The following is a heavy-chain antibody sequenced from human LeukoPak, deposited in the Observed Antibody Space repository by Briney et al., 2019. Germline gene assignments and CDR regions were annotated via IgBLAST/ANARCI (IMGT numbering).Heavy chain of an antibody. CDR3: ARDAGDIVVVPAAQYNWFDP. J-gene: IGHJ5*02. CDR2: ISYDGSNK. Sequence: GGSLRLSCAASGFTFSSYAMHWVRQAPGKGLEWVAVISYDGSNKYYADSAKGRFTISRDNSKNTLYLQMNSLRAEDTAVYYCARDAGDIVVVPAAQYNWFDPWGQGTLVTVSS. V-gene: IGHV3-30-3*01. CDR1: GFTFSSYA. D-gene: IGHD2-2*01.